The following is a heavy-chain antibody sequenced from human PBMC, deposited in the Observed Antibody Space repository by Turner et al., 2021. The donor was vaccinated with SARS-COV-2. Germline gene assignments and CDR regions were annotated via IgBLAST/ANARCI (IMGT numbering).Heavy chain of an antibody. V-gene: IGHV1-24*01. CDR3: AAGSAVAGTPQFYSYYYGMDV. CDR1: GYPLTELS. Sequence: QVQLVQSGAEVKKPGASVKVSCKVSGYPLTELSMHWVRQAPGKGLEWMGGFDPKDGETIYVQKFQGRVTMTEDTSTDTAYMELSSRISEDTAVYYCAAGSAVAGTPQFYSYYYGMDVWGQGTTVTVSS. J-gene: IGHJ6*02. D-gene: IGHD6-19*01. CDR2: FDPKDGET.